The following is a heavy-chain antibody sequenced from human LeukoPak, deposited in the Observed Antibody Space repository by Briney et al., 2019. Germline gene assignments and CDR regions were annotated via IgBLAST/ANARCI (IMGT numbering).Heavy chain of an antibody. V-gene: IGHV4-39*01. CDR2: IYYSGST. D-gene: IGHD2-2*01. CDR3: ARGPVVPAAMAYGMDV. J-gene: IGHJ6*04. Sequence: SETLSLTFTVSGGSIISSSYYWGWIRQPPGEGLEWIGSIYYSGSTYYNPSLKSRVTISVDTSKNQFSLKLSSVTAADTAVYYCARGPVVPAAMAYGMDVWGKGTTVTVPS. CDR1: GGSIISSSYY.